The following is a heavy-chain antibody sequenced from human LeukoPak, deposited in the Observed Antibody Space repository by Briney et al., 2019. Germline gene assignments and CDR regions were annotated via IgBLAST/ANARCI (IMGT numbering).Heavy chain of an antibody. CDR2: ISYDGSNK. Sequence: PGRSLRLSCAASGFTFSSYCMHWVRQAPGKGLEWVAVISYDGSNKYYADSVKGRFTISRDNSKNTLYLQMNSLRAEDTAMYYWARDRGYFDNWGQGTLVTVSS. CDR1: GFTFSSYC. CDR3: ARDRGYFDN. V-gene: IGHV3-30*03. J-gene: IGHJ4*02.